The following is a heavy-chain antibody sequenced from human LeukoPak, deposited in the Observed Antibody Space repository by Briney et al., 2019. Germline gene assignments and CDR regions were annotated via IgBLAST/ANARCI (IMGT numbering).Heavy chain of an antibody. Sequence: GRSLRLSCAASGFTFSSYAMHWVRQAPGKGLEWVAVISYDGSNKYYADSVKGRFTISRDNSKNTLYLQMNSLRAGDTAVYYCLGSGSYYGFYAFDIWGQGTMVTVSS. J-gene: IGHJ3*02. CDR3: LGSGSYYGFYAFDI. V-gene: IGHV3-30-3*01. D-gene: IGHD1-26*01. CDR2: ISYDGSNK. CDR1: GFTFSSYA.